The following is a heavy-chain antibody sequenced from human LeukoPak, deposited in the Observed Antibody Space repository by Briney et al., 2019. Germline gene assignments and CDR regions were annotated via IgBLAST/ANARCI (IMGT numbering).Heavy chain of an antibody. D-gene: IGHD3-22*01. CDR3: ASLNYYDSSGYCFDY. Sequence: SETLSLTCTVSGGSISSYYWSWIRQPPGKGLEWIGYIYYSGSTNYNPSLKSRVTISVDTSKNQFSLKLSSVTAADTAVYYCASLNYYDSSGYCFDYWGQGTLVTVSS. CDR1: GGSISSYY. CDR2: IYYSGST. V-gene: IGHV4-59*01. J-gene: IGHJ4*02.